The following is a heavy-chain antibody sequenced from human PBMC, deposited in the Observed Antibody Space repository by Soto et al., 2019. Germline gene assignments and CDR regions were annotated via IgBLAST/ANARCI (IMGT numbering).Heavy chain of an antibody. D-gene: IGHD3-10*01. J-gene: IGHJ6*04. CDR2: ISSSSSTI. CDR1: GFTFSSYS. Sequence: EVQLVESGGGLVQPGGSLRLSCAASGFTFSSYSMNWVRQAPGKGLEWVSYISSSSSTIYYADSVKGRFTISRDNAKNSLYLQMNSLRAEDTAVYYCARDEYYGSGSYDVWGKGTTVTVSS. CDR3: ARDEYYGSGSYDV. V-gene: IGHV3-48*01.